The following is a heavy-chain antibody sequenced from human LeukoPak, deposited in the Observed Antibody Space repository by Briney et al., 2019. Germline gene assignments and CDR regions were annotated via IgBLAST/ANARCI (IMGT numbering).Heavy chain of an antibody. D-gene: IGHD3-10*01. Sequence: ETLSLTCTVSGYSISSGYYWGWLRQPPGKGLVWVSRINSDGSRTSYADSVKGRFTISRDNAKNTLYLQMNSLRAEDTAVYYCARGPMVRTNLFDYWGQGTLVTVSS. J-gene: IGHJ4*02. V-gene: IGHV3-74*01. CDR2: INSDGSRT. CDR1: GYSISSGYY. CDR3: ARGPMVRTNLFDY.